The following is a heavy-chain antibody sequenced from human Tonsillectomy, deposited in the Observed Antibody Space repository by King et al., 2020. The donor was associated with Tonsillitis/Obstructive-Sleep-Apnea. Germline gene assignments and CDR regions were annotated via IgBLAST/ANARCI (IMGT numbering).Heavy chain of an antibody. CDR2: IKSKTYGGTS. J-gene: IGHJ3*01. D-gene: IGHD3-3*01. CDR3: TTDGGIGPRPIFDF. V-gene: IGHV3-15*01. Sequence: VQLVESGGDLVKPGGSLRLSCGASGFIFSKGCMSWVRQAPGMGLEWGCRIKSKTYGGTSDYAATVKGRFTISRDDSINTLYLQMNSLKTDDTAVYYCTTDGGIGPRPIFDFWGQGTTVTVSS. CDR1: GFIFSKGC.